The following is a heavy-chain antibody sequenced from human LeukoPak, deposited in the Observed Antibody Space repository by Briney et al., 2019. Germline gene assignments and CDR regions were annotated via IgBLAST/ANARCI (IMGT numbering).Heavy chain of an antibody. CDR2: ISSSGSTI. Sequence: GGSLRLSCAASGFTFSSYEMNWVRQAPGKGLEWVSYISSSGSTIYYADSVKGRFTISRDNDKNSLYLQMNSLRAEDTAVYYCARDHYGVSRYYYYMDVWGKGATVTISS. CDR1: GFTFSSYE. V-gene: IGHV3-48*03. J-gene: IGHJ6*03. D-gene: IGHD4-17*01. CDR3: ARDHYGVSRYYYYMDV.